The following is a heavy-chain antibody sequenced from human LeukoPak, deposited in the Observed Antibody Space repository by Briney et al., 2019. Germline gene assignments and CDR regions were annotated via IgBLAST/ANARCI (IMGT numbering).Heavy chain of an antibody. CDR3: ARGVPAAIGYYYHYYMDV. J-gene: IGHJ6*03. D-gene: IGHD2-2*02. Sequence: SETLSLTCTVSGGSISSLYWSWIRQPPGKGLEWIGYIYYSGSTSYNPSLKSRVTISVDTSKNQFSLKLSSVTAADTAVYYCARGVPAAIGYYYHYYMDVWGKGTTVTVSS. CDR1: GGSISSLY. CDR2: IYYSGST. V-gene: IGHV4-59*11.